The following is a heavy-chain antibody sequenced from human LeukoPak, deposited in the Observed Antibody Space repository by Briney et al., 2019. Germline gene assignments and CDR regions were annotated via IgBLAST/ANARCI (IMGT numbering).Heavy chain of an antibody. D-gene: IGHD1-26*01. V-gene: IGHV4-61*02. CDR2: IFADGST. J-gene: IGHJ4*02. CDR3: VRAPQWVRRGRDLFYFDY. Sequence: SETLSLTCSVSGRSISTGSYYWRWVRQPAGRGLEWIGRIFADGSTHYNPSLKSRLTMSVETSKNQFSLKLRSVTAADTAVYFCVRAPQWVRRGRDLFYFDYWGQGTLVTVSS. CDR1: GRSISTGSYY.